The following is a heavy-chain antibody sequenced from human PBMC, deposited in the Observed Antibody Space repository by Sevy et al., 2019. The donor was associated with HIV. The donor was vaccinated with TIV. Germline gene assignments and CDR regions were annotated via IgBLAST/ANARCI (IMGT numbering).Heavy chain of an antibody. J-gene: IGHJ4*02. Sequence: GGSLRLSCAASGFTFSDAWLSWVRQAPGKGLEWVGRVRSKGDGGTTDYAAPVKGRFTIARDDSKNVLYVQMSSLKIEDTGVYYCTTEGADWGQGTRVTVSS. V-gene: IGHV3-15*01. CDR1: GFTFSDAW. CDR3: TTEGAD. CDR2: VRSKGDGGTT.